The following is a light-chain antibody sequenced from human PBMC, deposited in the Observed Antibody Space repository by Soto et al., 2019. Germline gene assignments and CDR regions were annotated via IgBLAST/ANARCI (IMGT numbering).Light chain of an antibody. CDR2: GAS. V-gene: IGKV3-20*01. CDR3: QQYGSSPRT. J-gene: IGKJ1*01. Sequence: EIVLTQSPGTLSLSPGERGTLSCRARQSVSSRSLAWYQQKPGQAPRLLIHGASNRATGIPDRFSGSGSGTDFTLTISRLEPEDFAVYFCQQYGSSPRTFGQGTKVEIK. CDR1: QSVSSRS.